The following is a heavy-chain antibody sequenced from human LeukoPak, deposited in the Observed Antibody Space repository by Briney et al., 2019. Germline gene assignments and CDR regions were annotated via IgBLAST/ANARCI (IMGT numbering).Heavy chain of an antibody. D-gene: IGHD3-16*02. Sequence: ASVKVSCKAYTFTSYDINWVRQATGQGLEWMGWMNPNSGNTGYAQKFQGRVTITRNTSISTAYMELSSLRSEDTAVYYCARGSPKYYDYVWGSYRYNWFDPWGQGTLVTVSS. CDR1: TFTSYD. V-gene: IGHV1-8*01. J-gene: IGHJ5*02. CDR3: ARGSPKYYDYVWGSYRYNWFDP. CDR2: MNPNSGNT.